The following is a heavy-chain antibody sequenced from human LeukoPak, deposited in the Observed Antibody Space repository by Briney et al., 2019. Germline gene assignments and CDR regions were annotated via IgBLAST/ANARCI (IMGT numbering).Heavy chain of an antibody. D-gene: IGHD6-13*01. V-gene: IGHV4-4*09. J-gene: IGHJ5*02. Sequence: SETLSLTCTVSGDSISSHYWSRLRQPPGKGLEWIGYIHTSGITNYNPSLKSRVTISVDTSKNQLSLKLTSVTAADTAVYYCARQSSAAGTFWFDPWGQGTPVTVSS. CDR2: IHTSGIT. CDR1: GDSISSHY. CDR3: ARQSSAAGTFWFDP.